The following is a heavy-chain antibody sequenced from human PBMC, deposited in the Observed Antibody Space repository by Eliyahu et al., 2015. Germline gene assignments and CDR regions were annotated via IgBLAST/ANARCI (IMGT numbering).Heavy chain of an antibody. D-gene: IGHD2-8*01. V-gene: IGHV4-39*01. Sequence: QLQLXESGPGLVNPSETLSLTCXVSGGSISSNNYYWGWIXQPPGKGLEWIGSIYYSGSTYYSPSLKSRVTISVDTSKNQFSLNLTSVTAADTAVYYCTRRRTGNGVDPWGQGTLVTVSS. CDR3: TRRRTGNGVDP. CDR2: IYYSGST. CDR1: GGSISSNNYY. J-gene: IGHJ5*02.